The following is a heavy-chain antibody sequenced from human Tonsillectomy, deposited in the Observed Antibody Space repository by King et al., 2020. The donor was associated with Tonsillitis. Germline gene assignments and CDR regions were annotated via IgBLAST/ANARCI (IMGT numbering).Heavy chain of an antibody. CDR1: GGSIARGGYY. Sequence: QLQESGPKLVKPSQTLSLTCTASGGSIARGGYYWSWIRQLPGKGLEWIAYISYTGTTYYNPSLKSRIIISIDTSKNQFSLNLSSVTAADTAVYYCAGSGATFDYWGQGTLVTVSS. D-gene: IGHD2-15*01. CDR3: AGSGATFDY. J-gene: IGHJ4*02. CDR2: ISYTGTT. V-gene: IGHV4-31*03.